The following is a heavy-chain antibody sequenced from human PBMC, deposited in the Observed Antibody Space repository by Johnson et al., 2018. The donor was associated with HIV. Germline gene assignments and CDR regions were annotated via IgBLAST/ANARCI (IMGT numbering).Heavy chain of an antibody. CDR2: ISGSGGST. CDR3: ARPSSGWYFDAFDS. J-gene: IGHJ3*02. D-gene: IGHD6-19*01. V-gene: IGHV3-23*04. Sequence: VQLVESGGGVVRPGGSLRVSCAASGFTFSSYAMSWVRQAPGKGLEWVSAISGSGGSTYYADSVKGRFTISRDNSKNTLYLQMNSLRAEDTAVYYCARPSSGWYFDAFDSWGQGTMVTVSS. CDR1: GFTFSSYA.